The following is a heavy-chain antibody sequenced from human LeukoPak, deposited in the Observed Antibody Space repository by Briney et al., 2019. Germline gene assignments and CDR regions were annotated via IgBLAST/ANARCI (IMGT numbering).Heavy chain of an antibody. CDR1: GGSISSYY. V-gene: IGHV4-59*01. D-gene: IGHD2-15*01. CDR3: ARDFRAYGGNRCYYYYGMDV. CDR2: IYYSGST. J-gene: IGHJ6*02. Sequence: SETLSLTCTVSGGSISSYYWSWIRQPPGKGLEWIGYIYYSGSTNYNPSLKSRVTISVDTSKNQFSLKLSSVTAADTAVYYCARDFRAYGGNRCYYYYGMDVWGQGTTVTVSS.